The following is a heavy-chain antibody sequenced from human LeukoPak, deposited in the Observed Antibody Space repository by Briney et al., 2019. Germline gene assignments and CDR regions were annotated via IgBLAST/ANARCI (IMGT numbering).Heavy chain of an antibody. J-gene: IGHJ3*02. CDR3: ARGRGHYDFWSGHGFDI. Sequence: ASVKVSCKASGYTFTAYGISWVRQAPGQGLEWMGWISTHNGITNYAHKLQGRVTLTTDTSTSTAYMDLRSLGSDDTAVYYCARGRGHYDFWSGHGFDIWGQGTMVTVSS. V-gene: IGHV1-18*01. CDR1: GYTFTAYG. CDR2: ISTHNGIT. D-gene: IGHD3-3*01.